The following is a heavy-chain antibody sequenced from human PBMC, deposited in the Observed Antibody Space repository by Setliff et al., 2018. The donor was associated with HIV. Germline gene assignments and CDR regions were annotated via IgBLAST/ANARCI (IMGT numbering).Heavy chain of an antibody. Sequence: SETVSLTCFVSGVSISGHFWGWIRQSPGKGLEWIGYIYTSGTTEYNPSLDSRVTISVDTSRDQFSLNLRSVTAADTALYFCARLIHTGLLYFDYWGLGMLVTVSS. CDR1: GVSISGHF. CDR3: ARLIHTGLLYFDY. CDR2: IYTSGTT. V-gene: IGHV4-4*09. J-gene: IGHJ4*02. D-gene: IGHD2-8*02.